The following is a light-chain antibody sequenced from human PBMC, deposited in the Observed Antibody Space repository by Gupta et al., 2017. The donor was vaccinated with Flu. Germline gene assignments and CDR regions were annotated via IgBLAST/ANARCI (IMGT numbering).Light chain of an antibody. CDR3: QAWDSFTAV. V-gene: IGLV3-1*01. Sequence: YQLTQPPSVSVSPGQTASITCSGNDLGDKYVCWYQQKSGQSPVLVIYADNKRPSGIPERFSGSNSGNTATLTISGTQTVDEADYYCQAWDSFTAVFGTGTKVTVL. CDR1: DLGDKY. J-gene: IGLJ1*01. CDR2: ADN.